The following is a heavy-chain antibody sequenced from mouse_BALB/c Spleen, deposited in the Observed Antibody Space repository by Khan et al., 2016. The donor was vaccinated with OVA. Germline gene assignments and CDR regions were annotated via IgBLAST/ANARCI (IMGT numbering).Heavy chain of an antibody. Sequence: EVELVESGGDLVKPGGSLKLSCAASGFTFSTYGMSWVRQTPDKRLEWVATISTGGSYTYYPDSVKGRFTISRDNAKNTLYLQMSSLKSEDTAMFYCARLAYYYGSGWFAYWGQGTLVTVSA. D-gene: IGHD1-1*01. J-gene: IGHJ3*01. CDR2: ISTGGSYT. CDR3: ARLAYYYGSGWFAY. V-gene: IGHV5-6*01. CDR1: GFTFSTYG.